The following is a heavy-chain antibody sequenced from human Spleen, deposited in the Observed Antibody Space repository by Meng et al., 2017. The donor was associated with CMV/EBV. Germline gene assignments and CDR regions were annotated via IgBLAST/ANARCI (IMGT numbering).Heavy chain of an antibody. CDR3: ATGDFLGATKNYGMDV. V-gene: IGHV1-24*01. Sequence: ASVKVSCKVSGYTLTELSMHWARQAPGKGLEWMGGFDPEDGETIYAQKFQGRVTMTEDTSTDTAYMELSSLRSEDTAVYYCATGDFLGATKNYGMDVWGQGTTVTVSS. CDR2: FDPEDGET. CDR1: GYTLTELS. D-gene: IGHD1-26*01. J-gene: IGHJ6*02.